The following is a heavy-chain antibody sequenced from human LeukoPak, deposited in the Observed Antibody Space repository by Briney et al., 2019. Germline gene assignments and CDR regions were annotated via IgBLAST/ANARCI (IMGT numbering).Heavy chain of an antibody. Sequence: GSSVKVSCKASGGTFSSYAINWVRQATGQGLEWMGWMNPNSGNTGYAQKFQGRVTMTRNTSISTAYMELSSLRSEDTAVYYCARGAAESSGWSSYFDYWGQGTLVTVSS. D-gene: IGHD6-19*01. CDR1: GGTFSSYA. J-gene: IGHJ4*02. CDR2: MNPNSGNT. CDR3: ARGAAESSGWSSYFDY. V-gene: IGHV1-8*02.